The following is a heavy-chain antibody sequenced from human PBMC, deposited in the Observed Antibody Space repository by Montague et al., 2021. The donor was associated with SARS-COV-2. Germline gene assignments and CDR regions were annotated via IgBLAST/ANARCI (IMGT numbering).Heavy chain of an antibody. CDR2: IYYSGSTS. V-gene: IGHV4-39*01. J-gene: IGHJ4*02. CDR3: ARYRRDGSYFLDY. CDR1: GGSIDSSSYH. Sequence: SETLSLTCTVSGGSIDSSSYHWDWIRQSPGKGLEWIGSIYYSGSTSYYNPSLKIRVTISADTSKNQFSLKLTSVTAADTAVYYCARYRRDGSYFLDYWGQGTLVTVSS. D-gene: IGHD5-24*01.